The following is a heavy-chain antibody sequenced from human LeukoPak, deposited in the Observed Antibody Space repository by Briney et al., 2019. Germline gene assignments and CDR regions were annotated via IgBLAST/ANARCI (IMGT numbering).Heavy chain of an antibody. CDR3: ARVGNWDPVYYFDF. CDR1: GYAISSGHY. J-gene: IGHJ4*02. D-gene: IGHD1-26*01. CDR2: IWHSGIA. V-gene: IGHV4-38-2*02. Sequence: SETLSLTCTVSGYAISSGHYWGWIRQPPGKGLEWIGNIWHSGIAYYNSSLRSRVTISVDTSKNQFSLNLSSVTAADTAVYYCARVGNWDPVYYFDFWGQGTPVTVSS.